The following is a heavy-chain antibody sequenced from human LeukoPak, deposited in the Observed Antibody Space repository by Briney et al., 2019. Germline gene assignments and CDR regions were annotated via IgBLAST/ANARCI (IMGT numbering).Heavy chain of an antibody. Sequence: SVKVSCGVSGGTFSRYSIIWVRQPPGQGLEWMVRIIPIFGLAKYAQKFQGRVTTTADKSTSTAYMELSSLRSEDTAVYYCASWLGYCSSTSCRAPSYYYYGMDVWGQGTTVTVSS. CDR2: IIPIFGLA. CDR3: ASWLGYCSSTSCRAPSYYYYGMDV. J-gene: IGHJ6*02. CDR1: GGTFSRYS. D-gene: IGHD2-2*01. V-gene: IGHV1-69*02.